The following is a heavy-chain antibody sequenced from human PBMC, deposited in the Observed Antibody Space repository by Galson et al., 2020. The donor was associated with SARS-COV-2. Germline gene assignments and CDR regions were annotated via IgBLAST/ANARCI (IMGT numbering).Heavy chain of an antibody. CDR3: ARFLPAATPFDY. J-gene: IGHJ4*02. CDR1: GYSMSSGYY. D-gene: IGHD2-2*01. CDR2: IYHSGST. V-gene: IGHV4-38-2*02. Sequence: SETLSLTCTVSGYSMSSGYYWGWIRQPPGKGLEWIGSIYHSGSTYYNPSLKSRVTISVDTSKNQFSLKLSSVTAADTAVYYCARFLPAATPFDYWGQGTLVTVSS.